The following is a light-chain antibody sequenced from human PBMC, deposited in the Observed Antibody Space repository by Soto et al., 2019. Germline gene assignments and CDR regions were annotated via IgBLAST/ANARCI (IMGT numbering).Light chain of an antibody. J-gene: IGLJ1*01. Sequence: QAVVTQPASVSGSPGQSITISCTGTSSDVGGYNSVSWYQQHPGKAPKLMIYEVNNRPSGVSYRFSGSKSGNTASLTISGLQAEDEADYYCNSYTSSTTYVFGSGTKLTVL. CDR3: NSYTSSTTYV. CDR2: EVN. CDR1: SSDVGGYNS. V-gene: IGLV2-14*01.